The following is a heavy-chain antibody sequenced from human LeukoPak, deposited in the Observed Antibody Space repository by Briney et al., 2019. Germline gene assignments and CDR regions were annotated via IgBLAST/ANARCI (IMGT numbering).Heavy chain of an antibody. CDR3: AKDGVEQWLAYYFDY. J-gene: IGHJ4*02. Sequence: PGRSQRLSCAASGFTFSSYGIHWVRQAPGKGLEWLAVISQTRGNKYYVDSVKGRFTISRDNSKNTLYLQMNSLRAEDTALYYCAKDGVEQWLAYYFDYWGQGTLVTVSS. CDR2: ISQTRGNK. CDR1: GFTFSSYG. D-gene: IGHD6-19*01. V-gene: IGHV3-30*18.